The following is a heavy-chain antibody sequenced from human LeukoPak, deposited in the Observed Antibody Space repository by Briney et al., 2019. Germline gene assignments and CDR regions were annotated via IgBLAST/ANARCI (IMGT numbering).Heavy chain of an antibody. V-gene: IGHV3-21*01. D-gene: IGHD6-6*01. J-gene: IGHJ4*02. CDR3: IDY. CDR1: GFTFSNYA. CDR2: ISSSSSYI. Sequence: GGSLRLSCAVSGFTFSNYAMNWVRQAPGKGLEWVSSISSSSSYIYYADSVKGRFTISRDNAKNSMYLQMNSLRAEDEQLAKPIDYWGQGTLVTASS.